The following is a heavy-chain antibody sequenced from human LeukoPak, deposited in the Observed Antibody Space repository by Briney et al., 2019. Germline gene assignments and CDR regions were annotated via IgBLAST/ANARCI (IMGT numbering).Heavy chain of an antibody. Sequence: SETLSLTCTVSGGSINSGDYYWSWIRRPPGMGLEWIGYIFYSGSTYCNPSLKSLVTISVDTSKNQFSLKLSSVTAADTAVYYCARARRDGDWYFDLWGRGTLVTVSS. CDR3: ARARRDGDWYFDL. CDR1: GGSINSGDYY. J-gene: IGHJ2*01. CDR2: IFYSGST. V-gene: IGHV4-30-4*01. D-gene: IGHD5-24*01.